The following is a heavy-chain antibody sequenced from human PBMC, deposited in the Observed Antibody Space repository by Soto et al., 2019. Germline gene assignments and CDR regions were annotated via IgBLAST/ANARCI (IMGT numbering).Heavy chain of an antibody. V-gene: IGHV1-3*01. CDR3: ARVSGYYPLDY. Sequence: ASVKVSCKAIGYSFTSHYIHWVRQATGQGLEWMGWINAGDVNTGYSQKFKGRVTITKDTSASTAYMELSSLRSEDTAVYYCARVSGYYPLDYWGQGTLLTVSS. CDR2: INAGDVNT. J-gene: IGHJ4*02. CDR1: GYSFTSHY. D-gene: IGHD5-12*01.